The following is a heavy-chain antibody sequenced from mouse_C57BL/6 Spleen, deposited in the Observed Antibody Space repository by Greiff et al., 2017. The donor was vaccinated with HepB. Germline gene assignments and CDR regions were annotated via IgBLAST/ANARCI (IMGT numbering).Heavy chain of an antibody. J-gene: IGHJ1*03. CDR2: ISGGGGNT. CDR3: ARLITTVVPTYWYFDV. V-gene: IGHV5-9*01. Sequence: EVMLVESGGGLVKPGGSLKLSCAASGFTFSSYTMSWVRQTPEKRLEWVATISGGGGNTYYPDSVKGRFTISRDNAKNTLYLQMSSLRSEDTALYYCARLITTVVPTYWYFDVWGTGTTVTVSS. D-gene: IGHD1-1*01. CDR1: GFTFSSYT.